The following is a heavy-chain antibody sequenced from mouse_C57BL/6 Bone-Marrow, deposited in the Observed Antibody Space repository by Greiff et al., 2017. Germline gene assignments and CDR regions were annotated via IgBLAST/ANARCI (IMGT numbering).Heavy chain of an antibody. CDR2: FDPSDSYT. V-gene: IGHV1-50*01. CDR1: GYTFPSYW. Sequence: VQLQQPGAELVKPGASVKLSCKASGYTFPSYWMQWVKQRPGQGLEWIGDFDPSDSYTNYNQKFKGKATLTVDTSSSTAYMQLSRLTSDDSAVYYCARGRAFLYYFDYWGQGTTLTVSS. D-gene: IGHD1-1*01. CDR3: ARGRAFLYYFDY. J-gene: IGHJ2*01.